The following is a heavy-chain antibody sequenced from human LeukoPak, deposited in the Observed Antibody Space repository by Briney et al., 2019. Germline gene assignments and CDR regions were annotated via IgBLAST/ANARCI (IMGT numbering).Heavy chain of an antibody. J-gene: IGHJ3*01. V-gene: IGHV4-39*07. Sequence: SETLSLTCTVSGGSISSSSYYWGWIRQPPGKGLEWIGSMYYGGSTYYNPSLKSRVTISVDTSKNQFSLKLTSVTAADTAVYYCARALTYYYSSGSFLLWGQGTLVTVSS. D-gene: IGHD3-10*01. CDR2: MYYGGST. CDR1: GGSISSSSYY. CDR3: ARALTYYYSSGSFLL.